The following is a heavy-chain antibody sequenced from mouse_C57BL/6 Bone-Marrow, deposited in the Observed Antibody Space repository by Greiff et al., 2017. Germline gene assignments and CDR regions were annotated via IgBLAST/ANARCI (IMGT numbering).Heavy chain of an antibody. V-gene: IGHV1-64*01. D-gene: IGHD1-1*01. CDR2: IHPNSGST. J-gene: IGHJ3*01. CDR1: GYTFTSYW. CDR3: ARDYYVPSWFAY. Sequence: QVQLQQPGAELVKPGASVKLSCKASGYTFTSYWMHWVKQRPGQGLEWIGMIHPNSGSTNYNEKFKSKATLTVDKSSSTAYMQLSSLTSEDSAVYYCARDYYVPSWFAYWGQGTLVTVSA.